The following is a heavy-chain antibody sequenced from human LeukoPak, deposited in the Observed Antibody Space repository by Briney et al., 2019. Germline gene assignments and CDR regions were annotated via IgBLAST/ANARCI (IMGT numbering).Heavy chain of an antibody. V-gene: IGHV4-34*01. D-gene: IGHD3-10*01. CDR2: INHSGST. CDR1: GGSFSGYY. J-gene: IGHJ4*02. CDR3: ARDRGPLDY. Sequence: SETLSLTCAVYGGSFSGYYWSWIRQPPGKGPEWIGEINHSGSTNYNPSLKSRVTISVDTSKNQVSLKLTSVTAADTAVYYCARDRGPLDYWGQGTLVTVSS.